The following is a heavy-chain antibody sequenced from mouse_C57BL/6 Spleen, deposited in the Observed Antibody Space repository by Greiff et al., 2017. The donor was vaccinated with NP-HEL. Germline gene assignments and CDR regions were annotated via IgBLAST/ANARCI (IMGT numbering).Heavy chain of an antibody. CDR2: INPSHGGT. CDR1: GYTFTSYW. J-gene: IGHJ3*01. V-gene: IGHV1-53*01. D-gene: IGHD1-1*01. Sequence: QVHVKQPGPELVKPGASVKLSCKASGYTFTSYWMHWVKQRPGQGLEWIGNINPSHGGTNYNEQFKSKATLTVDKSSRTAYMQLSSLTSEDSAVYYCARGYYEGFAYWGQGTLVTVSA. CDR3: ARGYYEGFAY.